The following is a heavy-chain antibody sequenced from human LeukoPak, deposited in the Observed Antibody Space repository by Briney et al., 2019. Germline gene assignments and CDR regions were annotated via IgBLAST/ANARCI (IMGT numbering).Heavy chain of an antibody. Sequence: PSETLSLTCAVSGYSISSGYYWGWIRQPPGKGLEWIGSIYHSGSTYYNPSLKSRVTIFVDTSKNQFSLKLSSVTAADTAVYYCARRAQGLDTARWGNYYYYYMDVWGKGTTVTVSS. D-gene: IGHD5-18*01. CDR1: GYSISSGYY. V-gene: IGHV4-38-2*01. CDR2: IYHSGST. CDR3: ARRAQGLDTARWGNYYYYYMDV. J-gene: IGHJ6*03.